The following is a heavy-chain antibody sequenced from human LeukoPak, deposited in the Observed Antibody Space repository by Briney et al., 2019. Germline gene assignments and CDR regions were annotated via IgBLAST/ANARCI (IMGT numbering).Heavy chain of an antibody. CDR2: VDPEDGET. CDR3: ATTGSLG. D-gene: IGHD1-1*01. J-gene: IGHJ4*02. Sequence: RASVKVSCKVSGYTFTDYYMHWVPQAPGKGLEWMGLVDPEDGETIYAEKFQGRVTITADASTDTAYMELSSLRSEDTAVYYCATTGSLGWGQGTLVTVSS. CDR1: GYTFTDYY. V-gene: IGHV1-69-2*01.